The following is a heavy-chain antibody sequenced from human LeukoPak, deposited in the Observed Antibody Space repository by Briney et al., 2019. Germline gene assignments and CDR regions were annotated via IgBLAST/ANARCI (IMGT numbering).Heavy chain of an antibody. D-gene: IGHD6-13*01. CDR3: ARQGQQLVLFDY. CDR2: INHSGST. V-gene: IGHV4-34*01. Sequence: KTSETLSLTCAVYGGSFSGYYWSWIRQPPGKGLEWIGEINHSGSTNYNPSLKSRVTISVDTSKNQFSLKLSSVTAADTAVYYCARQGQQLVLFDYWGQGTLVTVSS. J-gene: IGHJ4*02. CDR1: GGSFSGYY.